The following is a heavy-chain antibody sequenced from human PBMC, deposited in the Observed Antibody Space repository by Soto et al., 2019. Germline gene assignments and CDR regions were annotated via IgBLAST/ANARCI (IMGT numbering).Heavy chain of an antibody. CDR2: ISYDGSNK. CDR1: GFTFSSYA. V-gene: IGHV3-30-3*01. J-gene: IGHJ6*02. CDR3: ARDEVQYDYYYYGMDV. Sequence: QVQLVESGGGVVQPGRSLRLSCAASGFTFSSYAMHWVRQAPGKGLEWVAVISYDGSNKYYADSVKGRFTISRDNSKNPLYLQMNSLRAEDTAVYYCARDEVQYDYYYYGMDVWGQGTTVTVSS. D-gene: IGHD4-4*01.